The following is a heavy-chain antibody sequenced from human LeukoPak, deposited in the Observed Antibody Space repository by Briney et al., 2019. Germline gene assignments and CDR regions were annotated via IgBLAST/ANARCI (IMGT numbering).Heavy chain of an antibody. D-gene: IGHD1-1*01. CDR2: LYSRGSP. V-gene: IGHV4-59*01. J-gene: IGHJ3*02. CDR3: ARLQPNSGEWAFDI. Sequence: NPSETLSLTCTVSGASISTYYWSWIRQSPGKRLEWIGYLYSRGSPNYNPSLKRRVTISVDTSKNHFSLTLSSVTAADTAVYYCARLQPNSGEWAFDIWGQGTMVTVSS. CDR1: GASISTYY.